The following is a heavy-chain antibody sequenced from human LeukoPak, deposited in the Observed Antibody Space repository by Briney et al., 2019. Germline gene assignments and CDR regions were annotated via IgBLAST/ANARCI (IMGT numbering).Heavy chain of an antibody. J-gene: IGHJ4*02. CDR1: GYTFAGYP. D-gene: IGHD4-23*01. CDR2: INPNSGGT. Sequence: ASVKVSCKASGYTFAGYPIHWVRQAPGQGLEWMGWINPNSGGTNYAQKFQGRVTMTRDTSISTAYTELSRLRSDDTAVYYCARFGPHFYSGHGTWGQGTLVTVSS. CDR3: ARFGPHFYSGHGT. V-gene: IGHV1-2*02.